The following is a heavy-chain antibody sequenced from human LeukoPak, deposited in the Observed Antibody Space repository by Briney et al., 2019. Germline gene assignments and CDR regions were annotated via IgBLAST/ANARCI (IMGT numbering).Heavy chain of an antibody. CDR3: AREPLGWGGYDYASDAFGI. D-gene: IGHD5-12*01. V-gene: IGHV1-2*02. CDR2: INPNSGGT. J-gene: IGHJ3*02. CDR1: GYTFTGYY. Sequence: ASVKVSCKASGYTFTGYYMHWVRQAPGQGLEWMGWINPNSGGTNYAQKFQGRVTMTRDTSISTAYMELSRLRSDDTAVYYCAREPLGWGGYDYASDAFGIWGQGTMVTVSS.